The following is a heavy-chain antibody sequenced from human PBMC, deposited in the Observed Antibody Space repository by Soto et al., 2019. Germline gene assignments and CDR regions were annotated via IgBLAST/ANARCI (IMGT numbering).Heavy chain of an antibody. J-gene: IGHJ6*02. Sequence: QVQLVQSGAEVKKPGSSVKVSCKASGGTFSSYAISWVRQAPGQGLEWMGGIIPIFGTAHYAQKFQGRVTITAEESTSTAYMELSSLRSEDTAVYYCAREESYSSSSRYGMDVWGQGTTVTVSS. D-gene: IGHD6-6*01. CDR3: AREESYSSSSRYGMDV. V-gene: IGHV1-69*01. CDR1: GGTFSSYA. CDR2: IIPIFGTA.